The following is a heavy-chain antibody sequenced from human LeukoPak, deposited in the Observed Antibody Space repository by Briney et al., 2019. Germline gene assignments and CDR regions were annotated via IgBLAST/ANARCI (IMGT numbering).Heavy chain of an antibody. D-gene: IGHD6-13*01. CDR2: IWSTGEYI. V-gene: IGHV3-21*05. J-gene: IGHJ4*02. CDR3: AREYDSRARFDS. Sequence: GGSLRLSCAGSGDGFTRHTMNWVRRAPGKGLEWISYIWSTGEYIYYADSVKGRFTISRDNARTSVYLQMNSQRVEDTAIYYCAREYDSRARFDSWGQGTLVTVSS. CDR1: GDGFTRHT.